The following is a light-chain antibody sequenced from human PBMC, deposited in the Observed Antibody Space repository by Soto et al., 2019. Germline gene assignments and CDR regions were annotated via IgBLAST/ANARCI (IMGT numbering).Light chain of an antibody. Sequence: DIQMTQSPSSLSAAVGDRVTITCRASQGIRNYLAWYQQKPGKVPKLLIYAASTLQSGVPSRFSGGGSGTDFTLTISSLQPEDVATSYCQHYKSASFTFGPGTRVDFK. CDR2: AAS. CDR3: QHYKSASFT. CDR1: QGIRNY. V-gene: IGKV1-27*01. J-gene: IGKJ3*01.